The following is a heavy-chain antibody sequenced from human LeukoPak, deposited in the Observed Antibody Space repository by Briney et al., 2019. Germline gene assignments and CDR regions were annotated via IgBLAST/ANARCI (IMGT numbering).Heavy chain of an antibody. D-gene: IGHD3-10*01. J-gene: IGHJ6*02. V-gene: IGHV4-59*01. CDR2: IYYSGST. CDR1: GGSISSYY. Sequence: LSETLSLTCTVSGGSISSYYWSWIRQPPGKGLVWIGYIYYSGSTNYNASLKSRVTISVETSKNQFSLKLSSVTAADTAVYYCARVGGSNYYYYGMDVWGQGTTVTVSS. CDR3: ARVGGSNYYYYGMDV.